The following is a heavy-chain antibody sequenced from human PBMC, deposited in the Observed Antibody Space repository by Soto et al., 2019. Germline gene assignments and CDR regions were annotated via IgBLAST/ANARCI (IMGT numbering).Heavy chain of an antibody. D-gene: IGHD3-22*01. V-gene: IGHV3-23*01. CDR3: AKEADISGYYPDY. CDR2: ISGSGGST. Sequence: VGSLRLSSAASGFPFRSYAMSWVRQDTGKGLEWVSVISGSGGSTHYADSVKGRSTISRDNSKNTLHLQVNSLRGEDTAVYYCAKEADISGYYPDYWGQGTQVTVSS. CDR1: GFPFRSYA. J-gene: IGHJ4*02.